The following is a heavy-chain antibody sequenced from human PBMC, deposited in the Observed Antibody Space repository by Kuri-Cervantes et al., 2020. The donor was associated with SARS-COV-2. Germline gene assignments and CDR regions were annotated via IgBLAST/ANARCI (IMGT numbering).Heavy chain of an antibody. J-gene: IGHJ4*02. CDR1: GFTFSRNA. Sequence: GGSLRLSCAASGFTFSRNAMHWVRQAPGKGLEYVSSISDNGGSTYYANSVKGRFTISRDNSKNTLYLQMKRLRAEDTAVYYCAKCPRTGVPGTSGEDWGQGTLVTVPS. CDR2: ISDNGGST. CDR3: AKCPRTGVPGTSGED. D-gene: IGHD1/OR15-1a*01. V-gene: IGHV3-64*01.